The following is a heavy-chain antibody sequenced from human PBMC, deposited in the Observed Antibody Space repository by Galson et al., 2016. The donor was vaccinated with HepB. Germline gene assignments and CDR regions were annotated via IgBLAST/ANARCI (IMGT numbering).Heavy chain of an antibody. CDR2: ISAYNGHT. CDR1: GYTSTSYG. CDR3: AKYSSSSPSEYYYGMDV. J-gene: IGHJ6*02. Sequence: SVKVSCKASGYTSTSYGISWVRQAPGQGLEWMGWISAYNGHTNYAQKLQGRVTMTTDTSTSTVYMELRRLRSDDTAVYYCAKYSSSSPSEYYYGMDVWGQGTTVTVSS. V-gene: IGHV1-18*04. D-gene: IGHD6-6*01.